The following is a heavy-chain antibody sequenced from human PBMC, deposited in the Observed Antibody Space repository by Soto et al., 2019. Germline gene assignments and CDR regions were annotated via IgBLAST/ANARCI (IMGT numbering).Heavy chain of an antibody. CDR3: AKWETTRACFDY. D-gene: IGHD1-26*01. J-gene: IGHJ4*02. Sequence: QVQLVESGGGVVQPGRSLRLSCAASGFTFSSYGRHWVRQAPGKGLEWVAVISYDGSNKYYADSVKGRFTISRDNSKNTLYLQMNSLRAEDTAVYYCAKWETTRACFDYWGQGTLVTVSS. V-gene: IGHV3-30*18. CDR2: ISYDGSNK. CDR1: GFTFSSYG.